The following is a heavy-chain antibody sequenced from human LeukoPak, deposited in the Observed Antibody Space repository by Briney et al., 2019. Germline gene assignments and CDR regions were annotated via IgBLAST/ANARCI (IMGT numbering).Heavy chain of an antibody. CDR2: ISTSSSYI. CDR1: GFTFSSYS. CDR3: ARDHVKSDAFDI. Sequence: GGSLRLSCAASGFTFSSYSMNWVRQAPGKGLEWVSSISTSSSYIYYADSVKGRFTISRDNARKSLYLQMNSLRAEDTAVYYCARDHVKSDAFDIWGQGTMVTVSS. V-gene: IGHV3-21*01. J-gene: IGHJ3*02.